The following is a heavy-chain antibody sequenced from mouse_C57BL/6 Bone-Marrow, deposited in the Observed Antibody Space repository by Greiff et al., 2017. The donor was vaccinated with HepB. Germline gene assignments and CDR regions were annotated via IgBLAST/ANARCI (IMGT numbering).Heavy chain of an antibody. CDR3: ARGVYDPAWFAY. D-gene: IGHD2-12*01. CDR1: GYTFTDYN. CDR2: INPNNGGT. J-gene: IGHJ3*01. Sequence: EVKLQESGPELVKPGASVKMSCKASGYTFTDYNMHWVKQSHGKSLEWIGYINPNNGGTSYNQKFKGKATLTVNKSSSTAYMELRSLTSEDSAVYYCARGVYDPAWFAYWGQGTLVTVSA. V-gene: IGHV1-22*01.